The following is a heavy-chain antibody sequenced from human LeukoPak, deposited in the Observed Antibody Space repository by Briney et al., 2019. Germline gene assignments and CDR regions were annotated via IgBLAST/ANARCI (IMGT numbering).Heavy chain of an antibody. CDR1: GFIFSSYW. Sequence: GGSLRLSCAASGFIFSSYWMSWVRQAPGNGLEWVANINQDGSEKYYVDSVKGRFTISRDNAKNSLYLQMNSLRAEDTAVYYCARGKLYSSAYWGQGTLVTVSS. CDR2: INQDGSEK. J-gene: IGHJ4*02. D-gene: IGHD3-22*01. CDR3: ARGKLYSSAY. V-gene: IGHV3-7*01.